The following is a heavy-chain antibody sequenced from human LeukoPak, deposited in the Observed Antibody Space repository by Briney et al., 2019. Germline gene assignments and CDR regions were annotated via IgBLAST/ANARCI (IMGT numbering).Heavy chain of an antibody. V-gene: IGHV3-66*01. CDR1: GFTVSSNY. J-gene: IGHJ4*02. D-gene: IGHD6-6*01. CDR3: ARAYSSSFNFDY. CDR2: IYSGGST. Sequence: GGPLRLSCAASGFTVSSNYMSWVRQAPGKGLEWVSVIYSGGSTYYADSVKGRFTISRDNSKNTLYLQMNSLRAEDTAVYYCARAYSSSFNFDYWGQGSLVTVSS.